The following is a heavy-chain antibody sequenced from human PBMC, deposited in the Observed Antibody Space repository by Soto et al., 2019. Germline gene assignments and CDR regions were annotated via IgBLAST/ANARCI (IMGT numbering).Heavy chain of an antibody. CDR2: IWYDGSNK. CDR3: ARDTTRAMVRIYYGMDV. V-gene: IGHV3-33*01. Sequence: QVQLVESGGGVVQPGRFLRLSCAASGFIFSTYGMHWVRQAPGKGLEWVAVIWYDGSNKYYADSVKGRFTISRDNSKNTLYLQMNSLRAEDTAVYYCARDTTRAMVRIYYGMDVWGQGTTVTVSS. J-gene: IGHJ6*02. D-gene: IGHD3-10*01. CDR1: GFIFSTYG.